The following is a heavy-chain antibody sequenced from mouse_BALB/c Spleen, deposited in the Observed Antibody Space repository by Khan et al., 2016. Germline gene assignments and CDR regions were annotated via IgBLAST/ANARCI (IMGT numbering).Heavy chain of an antibody. Sequence: QVQLQQSGPELVKPGASVKISCKTSGYAFSSSWMNWVKQRPGQGLEWIGRIYPGDGDTNYNGKFKGKATLTADKSSSTAYMQLSSLTSVDSAVYFCARSGYGNLYYFDYWGQGTTLTVSS. CDR2: IYPGDGDT. V-gene: IGHV1-82*01. D-gene: IGHD2-1*01. CDR3: ARSGYGNLYYFDY. J-gene: IGHJ2*01. CDR1: GYAFSSSW.